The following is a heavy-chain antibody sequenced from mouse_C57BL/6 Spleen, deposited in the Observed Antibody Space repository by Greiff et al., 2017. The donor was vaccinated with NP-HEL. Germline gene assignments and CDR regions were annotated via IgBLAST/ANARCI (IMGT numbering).Heavy chain of an antibody. CDR2: IYPGNSDT. J-gene: IGHJ2*01. CDR3: TRSGYDYDEGYFDY. Sequence: VQLQQSGTVLARPGASVKMSCKTSGYTFTSYWMHWVKQRPGQGLEWIGAIYPGNSDTSYNQKFKGKAKLTAVTSASTAYMALSSLTNEDAAVYYCTRSGYDYDEGYFDYWGQGTTLTVSS. D-gene: IGHD2-4*01. V-gene: IGHV1-5*01. CDR1: GYTFTSYW.